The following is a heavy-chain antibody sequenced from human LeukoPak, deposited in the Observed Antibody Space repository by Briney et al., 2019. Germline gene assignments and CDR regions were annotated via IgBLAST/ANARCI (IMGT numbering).Heavy chain of an antibody. V-gene: IGHV3-30*02. CDR2: IRGDGSDK. CDR3: AREDSSGLDS. CDR1: GFTFSTFV. D-gene: IGHD6-19*01. Sequence: PGGSLRLSCVASGFTFSTFVMHWVRQAPGKGLEWVTFIRGDGSDKFYAGSVKGRFTISRDNAKNSLYLQMNSLRAEDTAVYYCAREDSSGLDSWGQGTLVTVSS. J-gene: IGHJ5*01.